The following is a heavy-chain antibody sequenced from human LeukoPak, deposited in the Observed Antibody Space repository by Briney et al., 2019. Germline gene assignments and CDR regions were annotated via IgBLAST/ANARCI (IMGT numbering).Heavy chain of an antibody. V-gene: IGHV3-48*03. J-gene: IGHJ5*02. CDR1: GFTFSSYE. CDR2: ISSSSSYT. D-gene: IGHD4-17*01. CDR3: ARDFYRPGDYGDYFLNWFDP. Sequence: GGSLRLSCAASGFTFSSYEMNWVRQAPGKGLEWVSYISSSSSYTNYADSVKGRFTISRDNAKNSLYLQMNSLRAEDTAVYYCARDFYRPGDYGDYFLNWFDPWGQGTLVTVSS.